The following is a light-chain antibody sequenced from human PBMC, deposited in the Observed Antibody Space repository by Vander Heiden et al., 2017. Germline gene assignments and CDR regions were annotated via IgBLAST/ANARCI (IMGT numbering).Light chain of an antibody. V-gene: IGKV2-28*01. J-gene: IGKJ3*01. CDR2: LGS. CDR1: QSLLHSNGYNY. CDR3: RQPLQNPQFT. Sequence: DIVMTQSALSLPVTPGEPASISCRSSQSLLHSNGYNYLDWYLQKPGQSPQLLIYLGSNRGAGVPDRFSGSGLGTDFTLKISRGEAEDVGVYYCRQPLQNPQFTFGHGTKVDIK.